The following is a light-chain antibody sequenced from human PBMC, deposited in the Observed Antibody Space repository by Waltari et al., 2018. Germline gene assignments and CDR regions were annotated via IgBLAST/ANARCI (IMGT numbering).Light chain of an antibody. CDR1: DSGSKS. J-gene: IGLJ3*02. CDR2: YDS. CDR3: QVWDSSSGHRV. V-gene: IGLV3-21*04. Sequence: SYVLTQPPAVSVAAGKTARITCGGNDSGSKSVYWYQQKPGQAPVLVIYYDSDRPSGIPERFSGSNSGNTATLTISRVEAGDEADYYCQVWDSSSGHRVFGGGTKLTVL.